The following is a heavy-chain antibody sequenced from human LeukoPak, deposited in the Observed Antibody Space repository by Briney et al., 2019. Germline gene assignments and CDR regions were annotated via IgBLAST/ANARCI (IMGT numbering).Heavy chain of an antibody. Sequence: ASVKVSCKASGYTGYTLTSYGISWVRQAPGQGLEWMGWISAYNDNTNYAQKLQGRVTMTTDTSTSTAYMELRSLRSDDTAVYYCARAPATITEDYFDYCGQGTLVTVSS. J-gene: IGHJ4*02. CDR1: GYTGYTLTSYG. CDR2: ISAYNDNT. V-gene: IGHV1-18*01. D-gene: IGHD5-12*01. CDR3: ARAPATITEDYFDY.